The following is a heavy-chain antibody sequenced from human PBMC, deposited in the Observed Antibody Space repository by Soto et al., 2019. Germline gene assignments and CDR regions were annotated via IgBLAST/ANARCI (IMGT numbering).Heavy chain of an antibody. D-gene: IGHD3-22*01. CDR1: GYTLTELS. CDR2: FDPEDGET. V-gene: IGHV1-24*01. CDR3: ATVKGGNYYYDSSGLDVAFDI. Sequence: ASVKVSCKVSGYTLTELSMHWVRQAPGKGLEWMGGFDPEDGETIYAQKFQGRVTMTEDTSTDTAYMELSSLRSEDTAVYYCATVKGGNYYYDSSGLDVAFDIWGQGTMVTVSS. J-gene: IGHJ3*02.